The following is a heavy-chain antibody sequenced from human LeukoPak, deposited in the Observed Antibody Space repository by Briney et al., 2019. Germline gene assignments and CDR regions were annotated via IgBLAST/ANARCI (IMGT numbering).Heavy chain of an antibody. CDR1: GGSVSSGSYY. V-gene: IGHV4-61*01. D-gene: IGHD1-26*01. CDR3: ARSRAFNSGAFDP. Sequence: PSETLSLTCTVSGGSVSSGSYYWSWIRQPPGKGLEWIGFIHNSGSTKYNPSLMSRVTISVDTSKNQFSLRLNSVTAADTAVYYCARSRAFNSGAFDPWGQGSLVTVSS. CDR2: IHNSGST. J-gene: IGHJ5*02.